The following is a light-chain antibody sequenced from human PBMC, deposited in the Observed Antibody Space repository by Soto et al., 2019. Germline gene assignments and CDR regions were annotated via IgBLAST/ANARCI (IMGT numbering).Light chain of an antibody. Sequence: QSALTQPPSVSGSPGQSITISCTGTSSDIGAYNFVSWYQQHPGKAPKLMLYDVNIRPSGVSNRFSGPKSGNTASLTISGLQAEDEADYYCTSWTTSTTMIFGGGTKLTVL. CDR1: SSDIGAYNF. CDR3: TSWTTSTTMI. CDR2: DVN. J-gene: IGLJ2*01. V-gene: IGLV2-14*03.